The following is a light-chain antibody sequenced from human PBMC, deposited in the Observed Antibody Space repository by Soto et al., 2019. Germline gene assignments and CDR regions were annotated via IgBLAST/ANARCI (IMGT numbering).Light chain of an antibody. V-gene: IGKV1-5*03. CDR3: QHFNSFSWT. Sequence: DIQMTQSPSILSASVGDRVTITCRASQSISTWLAWYQQKPGKAPKLLISKASSLESGVPSRFSGSGSGTEFTLAISSLQPDDVATYYCQHFNSFSWTFGQGTKVEI. J-gene: IGKJ1*01. CDR2: KAS. CDR1: QSISTW.